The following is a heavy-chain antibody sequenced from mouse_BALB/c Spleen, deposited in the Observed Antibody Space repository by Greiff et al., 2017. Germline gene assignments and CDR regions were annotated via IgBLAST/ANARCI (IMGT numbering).Heavy chain of an antibody. D-gene: IGHD2-1*01. Sequence: QVQLQQSGPGLVAPSQSLSITCTVSGFSLTDYGVSWIRQPPGKGLEWLGVIWGGGSTYYNSALKSRLSISKDNSKSHIFLKMNSLQTDDTAMYYCAQTGGNYGYFDVWGAGTTVTVSS. CDR1: GFSLTDYG. CDR2: IWGGGST. J-gene: IGHJ1*01. V-gene: IGHV2-6-5*01. CDR3: AQTGGNYGYFDV.